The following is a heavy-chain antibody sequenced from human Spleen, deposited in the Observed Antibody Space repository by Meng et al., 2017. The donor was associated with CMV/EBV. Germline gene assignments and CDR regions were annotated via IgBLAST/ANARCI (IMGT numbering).Heavy chain of an antibody. CDR3: ARSFSGGGCYLNYYYGMDV. CDR1: GYTFTSFG. V-gene: IGHV1-18*01. CDR2: ISVYNGNT. Sequence: ASVKVSCKASGYTFTSFGITWVRQAPGQGLEWMGWISVYNGNTNYAQKFQDRVTMTTDTSTSTAYMELRSLRSDDTAVYYCARSFSGGGCYLNYYYGMDVWGQGTTVTVSS. J-gene: IGHJ6*02. D-gene: IGHD2-15*01.